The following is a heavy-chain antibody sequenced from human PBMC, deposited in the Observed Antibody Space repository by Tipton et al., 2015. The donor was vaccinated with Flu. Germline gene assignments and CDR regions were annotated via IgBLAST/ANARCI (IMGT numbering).Heavy chain of an antibody. CDR2: IYDSGSS. V-gene: IGHV4-61*01. Sequence: TLSLTCTVSGYSISSDYYWSWIRQPPGKGLEWIGYIYDSGSSNFNPSLKSRLTMSLDSSKNQFSLKLTSVTAADTAVYYCARARAPYYYYAMDVWGQGTTVTVSS. D-gene: IGHD3-16*01. CDR1: GYSISSDYY. CDR3: ARARAPYYYYAMDV. J-gene: IGHJ6*02.